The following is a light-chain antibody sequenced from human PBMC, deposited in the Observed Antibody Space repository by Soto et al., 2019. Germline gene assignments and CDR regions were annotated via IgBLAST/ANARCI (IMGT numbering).Light chain of an antibody. Sequence: DIQMTQAPSTLSASVGDRVTITCRASQSISSWLAWYQQSPGKAPKLVIYKASSLESGVPSRFSGSGSGTEFTLTISSLQPDDFATYYCQQYNSSPTFGQGTKVEIK. V-gene: IGKV1-5*03. CDR1: QSISSW. CDR3: QQYNSSPT. J-gene: IGKJ1*01. CDR2: KAS.